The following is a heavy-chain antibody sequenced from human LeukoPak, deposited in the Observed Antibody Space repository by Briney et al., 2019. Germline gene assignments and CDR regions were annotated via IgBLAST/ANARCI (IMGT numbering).Heavy chain of an antibody. Sequence: GGSLRLSCAASGFTVSSNYMSWVRQAPGKGLEWVSVIYSGGSTYYADSVKGRFTISRDNSKNTLYLQMNSLRAEDTAVYYCARVLILTGWELLDYWGQGTLVTVSS. V-gene: IGHV3-53*01. J-gene: IGHJ4*02. D-gene: IGHD1-26*01. CDR2: IYSGGST. CDR3: ARVLILTGWELLDY. CDR1: GFTVSSNY.